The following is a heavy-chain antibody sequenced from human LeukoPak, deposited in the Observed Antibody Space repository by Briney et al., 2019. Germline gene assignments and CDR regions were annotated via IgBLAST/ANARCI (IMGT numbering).Heavy chain of an antibody. V-gene: IGHV4-59*01. CDR3: AGADYDILTGYYTFDY. CDR2: IYYSGST. Sequence: SETLSLTCTVSGGSISSYYWSWIRQPPGKGLEWIGYIYYSGSTNYNPSLKSRVTISVDTSKNQLSLKLSSVTAADTAVYYCAGADYDILTGYYTFDYWGQGTLVTVSS. CDR1: GGSISSYY. J-gene: IGHJ4*02. D-gene: IGHD3-9*01.